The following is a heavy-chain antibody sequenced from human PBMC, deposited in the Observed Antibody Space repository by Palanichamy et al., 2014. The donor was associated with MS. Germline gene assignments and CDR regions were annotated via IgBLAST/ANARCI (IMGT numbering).Heavy chain of an antibody. Sequence: EVQLVESGGGLVQPGRSLRLSCAASGFTFDNFVMHWVRQAPGKGLEWVSGISWNSGRTVYADSVKGRFTISRDNAKSSLYLQMNSLRAEDTAIYYCARDKFSGNKPTYFYYFESWGQGTLVTVSS. J-gene: IGHJ4*02. CDR2: ISWNSGRT. CDR3: ARDKFSGNKPTYFYYFES. D-gene: IGHD1-26*01. CDR1: GFTFDNFV. V-gene: IGHV3-9*01.